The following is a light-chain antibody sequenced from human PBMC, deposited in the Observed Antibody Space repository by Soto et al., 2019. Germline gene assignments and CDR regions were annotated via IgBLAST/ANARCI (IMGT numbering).Light chain of an antibody. J-gene: IGKJ1*01. CDR3: QQFNSFPRT. CDR2: VAS. Sequence: DIQLTQSPSFLSASEGDRVTVTCRASQGISNYLAWYQQKPGKAPKLLINVASTLQSGVPSRFSGSGSGKEFTLTISSLQTEDSATYYCQQFNSFPRTFGQGTKVEIK. V-gene: IGKV1-9*01. CDR1: QGISNY.